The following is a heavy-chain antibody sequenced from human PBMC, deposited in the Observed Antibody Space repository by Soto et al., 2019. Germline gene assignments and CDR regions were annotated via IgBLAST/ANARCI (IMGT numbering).Heavy chain of an antibody. CDR2: MYNSGST. CDR3: ARDPLTWIQLWPRGYYYGMDV. V-gene: IGHV4-61*01. D-gene: IGHD5-18*01. J-gene: IGHJ6*02. Sequence: SETLSLTCTVSGGSVSSGSYYWSWIRQPPGKGLEWIGYMYNSGSTNYNPSLKSRVIISVDTSKNQFSLKLSSVTAADTAVYYCARDPLTWIQLWPRGYYYGMDVWGQGTTVTVSS. CDR1: GGSVSSGSYY.